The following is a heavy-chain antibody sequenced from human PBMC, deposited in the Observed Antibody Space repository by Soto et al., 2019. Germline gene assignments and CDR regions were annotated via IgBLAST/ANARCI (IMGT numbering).Heavy chain of an antibody. Sequence: PGGSLRLSCTASVFTFGDYAMSWFRQAPGKGLEWVGFIRSKAYGGTTEYAASVKGRFTISRDDSKSIAYLQMNSLKTEDTAVYYCTRGVDTAMVPYYFDYWGQGTLVTVSS. CDR1: VFTFGDYA. CDR3: TRGVDTAMVPYYFDY. CDR2: IRSKAYGGTT. V-gene: IGHV3-49*03. D-gene: IGHD5-18*01. J-gene: IGHJ4*02.